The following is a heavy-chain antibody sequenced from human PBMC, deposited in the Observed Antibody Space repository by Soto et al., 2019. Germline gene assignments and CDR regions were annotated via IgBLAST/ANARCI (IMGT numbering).Heavy chain of an antibody. V-gene: IGHV4-31*03. D-gene: IGHD3-10*01. CDR1: GGSISSGGYY. J-gene: IGHJ5*02. CDR2: IYYSGST. CDR3: ARGSMVRGVISPRNWFDP. Sequence: QVQLQESGPGLVKPSQTLSLTCTVSGGSISSGGYYWSWIRQHPGKGLGWIGYIYYSGSTYYNPSPKSRVTISAATSKNPFSLKLSSVTAADTAVYYCARGSMVRGVISPRNWFDPWGQGTLVTVSS.